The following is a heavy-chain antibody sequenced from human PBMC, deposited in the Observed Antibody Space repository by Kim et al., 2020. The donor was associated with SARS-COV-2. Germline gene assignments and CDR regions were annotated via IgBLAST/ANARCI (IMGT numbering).Heavy chain of an antibody. Sequence: GGSLRLSCAASGFTFSSYSMNWVRQAPGKGLEWVSYISSSSTIYYADSVKGRFTISRDNAKNSLYLQMNSLRDEDTAVYYCATALGYYDSSGYRDYWGQG. D-gene: IGHD3-22*01. V-gene: IGHV3-48*02. J-gene: IGHJ4*02. CDR3: ATALGYYDSSGYRDY. CDR2: ISSSSTI. CDR1: GFTFSSYS.